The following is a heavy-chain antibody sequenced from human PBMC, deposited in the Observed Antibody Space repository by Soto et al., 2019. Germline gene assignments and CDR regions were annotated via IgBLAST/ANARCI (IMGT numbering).Heavy chain of an antibody. D-gene: IGHD2-15*01. CDR1: GFTFSSYA. CDR3: ATRHLAYCSGGTCNPFDF. Sequence: GGSLRLSCAASGFTFSSYAMHWVRQAPGKGLEWVSVICFGGDSTYYADSVKGRFTISRDNSKNTLYLQMNSLRAEDTAMYYCATRHLAYCSGGTCNPFDFWGQGALVTVSS. CDR2: ICFGGDST. V-gene: IGHV3-23*01. J-gene: IGHJ4*02.